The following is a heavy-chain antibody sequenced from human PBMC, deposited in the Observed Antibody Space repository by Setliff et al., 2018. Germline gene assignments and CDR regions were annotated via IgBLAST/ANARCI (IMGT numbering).Heavy chain of an antibody. Sequence: SETLSLTCTVSGGSLSADYYWSWIRQPAGKGLEWIGHVHPDGSTNYNPSLYSRLIISVDTSKNQFSLKLTSVTAADTAVYYCARDQFSSGWYGAPESYFDRWGQGVLVTVSS. CDR3: ARDQFSSGWYGAPESYFDR. CDR2: VHPDGST. V-gene: IGHV4-61*09. J-gene: IGHJ4*02. D-gene: IGHD6-19*01. CDR1: GGSLSADYY.